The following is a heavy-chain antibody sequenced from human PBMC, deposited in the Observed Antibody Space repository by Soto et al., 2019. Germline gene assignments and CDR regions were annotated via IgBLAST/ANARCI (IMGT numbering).Heavy chain of an antibody. CDR3: ARVERGTATTVVDAFDI. D-gene: IGHD1-1*01. Sequence: QVQLQQWGAGLLKPSETLSLTCAVFGGSVNSGNYYWSWIRQPPGKGLEWIGEMSHSGGTHFNPSLKSRCTIGVATSKNQFSLKRSSVTAADTALYYCARVERGTATTVVDAFDIWGPGTMVTVSS. CDR1: GGSVNSGNYY. J-gene: IGHJ3*02. CDR2: MSHSGGT. V-gene: IGHV4-34*01.